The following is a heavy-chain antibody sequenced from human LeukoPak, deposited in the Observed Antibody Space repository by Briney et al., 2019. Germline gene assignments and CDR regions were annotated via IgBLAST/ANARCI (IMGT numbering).Heavy chain of an antibody. Sequence: LAGGSLRLSCAASGFTFSSYSMNWVRQAPGKGLEWVSYISGSRSTIYYADSVKGRFTISRDNAKNSLYLQMNSLRDEDTAMYYYARVTVRSTRGFDYWGQGTLVTVSS. V-gene: IGHV3-48*02. CDR3: ARVTVRSTRGFDY. CDR2: ISGSRSTI. J-gene: IGHJ4*02. D-gene: IGHD2/OR15-2a*01. CDR1: GFTFSSYS.